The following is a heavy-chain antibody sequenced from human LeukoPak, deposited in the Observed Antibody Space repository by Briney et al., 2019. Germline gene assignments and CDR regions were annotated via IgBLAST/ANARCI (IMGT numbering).Heavy chain of an antibody. CDR3: ASSYGSGSYSIFDY. Sequence: SVKVPCKASGGTFSSYAISWVRQAPGQGLEWMGGIIPIFGTANYAQKFQGRVTITADESTRTAYMELSSLRSEDTAVYYCASSYGSGSYSIFDYWGQGTLVTVSS. CDR1: GGTFSSYA. D-gene: IGHD3-10*01. V-gene: IGHV1-69*13. CDR2: IIPIFGTA. J-gene: IGHJ4*02.